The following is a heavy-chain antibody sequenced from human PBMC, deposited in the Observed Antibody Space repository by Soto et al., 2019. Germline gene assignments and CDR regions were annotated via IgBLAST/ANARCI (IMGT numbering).Heavy chain of an antibody. Sequence: QVQLVQSGAEVKKPGSSVKVSCKASGGTFSSYTISWVRQAPGQGLEWMGRIIPILGIANYAQKFQGRVTIIADKSTSTAYMELSSLRSEDTAVYYCARHPTMVRGVNWFDPWGQGTLVTVSS. CDR2: IIPILGIA. J-gene: IGHJ5*02. D-gene: IGHD3-10*01. V-gene: IGHV1-69*02. CDR1: GGTFSSYT. CDR3: ARHPTMVRGVNWFDP.